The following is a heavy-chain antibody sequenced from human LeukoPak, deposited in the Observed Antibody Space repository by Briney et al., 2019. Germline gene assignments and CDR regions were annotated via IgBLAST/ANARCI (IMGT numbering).Heavy chain of an antibody. Sequence: ASVKVSCKASGGTFSSYAISWVRQAPGQGLEWMGGIIPIFGTANYAQKFQGRVTMTRDTSISTAYMELSRLRSDDTAVYYCARALPGSGWYAEDYWGQGTLVTVSS. CDR2: IIPIFGTA. CDR1: GGTFSSYA. V-gene: IGHV1-69*05. D-gene: IGHD6-19*01. J-gene: IGHJ4*02. CDR3: ARALPGSGWYAEDY.